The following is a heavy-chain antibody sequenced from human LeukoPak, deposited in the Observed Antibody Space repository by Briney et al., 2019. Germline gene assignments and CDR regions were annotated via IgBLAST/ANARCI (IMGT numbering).Heavy chain of an antibody. CDR2: TYYRSKWYY. CDR3: ARDRWVRDGPLNYFDY. Sequence: SQTLSLTCAISGDSVSSNSATWKWIRQSPSRGLEWLGRTYYRSKWYYDYAASVKSRITINPETSKNQFSLQLNSVTPEDTAVYYCARDRWVRDGPLNYFDYWGQGTLVTVSS. V-gene: IGHV6-1*01. J-gene: IGHJ4*02. D-gene: IGHD5-24*01. CDR1: GDSVSSNSAT.